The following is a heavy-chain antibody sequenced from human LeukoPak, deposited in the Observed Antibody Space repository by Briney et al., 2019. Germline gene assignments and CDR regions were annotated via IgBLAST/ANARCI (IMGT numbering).Heavy chain of an antibody. CDR3: ARSPSSSGFDY. CDR2: ISSSSSYI. J-gene: IGHJ4*02. Sequence: GGSLRLFCAASGFTFSSYSMNWVRQAPGKGLEWVSSISSSSSYIYYADSVKGRFTISRDNAKNPLYLQMNSLRAEDTAVYYCARSPSSSGFDYWGQGTLVTVSS. V-gene: IGHV3-21*01. CDR1: GFTFSSYS. D-gene: IGHD6-19*01.